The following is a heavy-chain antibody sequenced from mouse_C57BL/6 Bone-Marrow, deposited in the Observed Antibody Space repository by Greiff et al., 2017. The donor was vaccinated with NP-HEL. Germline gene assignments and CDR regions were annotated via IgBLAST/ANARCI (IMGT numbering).Heavy chain of an antibody. CDR2: ISNLAYSI. V-gene: IGHV5-15*01. J-gene: IGHJ1*03. CDR1: GFTFSDYG. Sequence: EVHLVESGGGLVQPGGSLKLSCAASGFTFSDYGLAWVRQAPRKGPEWVAFISNLAYSIYYADTVTGRLTISRENAKNTLYLEMSSLRSEDTAMYYCARQYGSSFLYWYFDVWGTGTTVTVSS. D-gene: IGHD1-1*01. CDR3: ARQYGSSFLYWYFDV.